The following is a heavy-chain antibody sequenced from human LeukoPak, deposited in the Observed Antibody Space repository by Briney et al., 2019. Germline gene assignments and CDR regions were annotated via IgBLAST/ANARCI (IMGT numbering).Heavy chain of an antibody. CDR2: IDPSDSYT. Sequence: SGASLKISCKGSGYSFTSYWISWVRQMPGKGLEWMGRIDPSDSYTNYSPSFQGHVTISADKSISTAYLQWSSLKASDTAMYYCARQIAAAGYYYYGMDVWGKGTTVTVSS. J-gene: IGHJ6*04. V-gene: IGHV5-10-1*01. CDR3: ARQIAAAGYYYYGMDV. CDR1: GYSFTSYW. D-gene: IGHD6-13*01.